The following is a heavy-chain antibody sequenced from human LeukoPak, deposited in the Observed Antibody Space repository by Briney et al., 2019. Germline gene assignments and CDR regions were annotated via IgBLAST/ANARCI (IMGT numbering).Heavy chain of an antibody. V-gene: IGHV3-30-3*01. J-gene: IGHJ4*02. Sequence: GRSLRLSCAASGFTFSSYAMHWVRQAPGRGLEWVAVISYDGSNKYYADSVKGRYTVSRDNSKNTLYLQMNSLRDEDTAVYYCARGKFSSRGWYVDYWGQGTLVTVSS. D-gene: IGHD6-19*01. CDR1: GFTFSSYA. CDR3: ARGKFSSRGWYVDY. CDR2: ISYDGSNK.